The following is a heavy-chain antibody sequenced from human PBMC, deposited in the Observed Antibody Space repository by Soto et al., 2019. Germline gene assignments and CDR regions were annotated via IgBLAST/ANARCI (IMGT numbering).Heavy chain of an antibody. CDR2: IYYSGST. CDR1: GGSISSYY. D-gene: IGHD6-19*01. CDR3: ARGGSGWYRGYFDY. Sequence: SETLSLTCTVSGGSISSYYWSWIRQPPGKGLEWIGYIYYSGSTNYNPSLKSRVTISVDTSKNQFSLKLSSVTAADTAVYYGARGGSGWYRGYFDYWGQGTLVTVSS. V-gene: IGHV4-59*01. J-gene: IGHJ4*02.